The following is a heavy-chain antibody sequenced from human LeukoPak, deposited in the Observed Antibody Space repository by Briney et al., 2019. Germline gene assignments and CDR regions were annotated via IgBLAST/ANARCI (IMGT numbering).Heavy chain of an antibody. Sequence: ASVKVSCKASGYTFTGYYMHWVRQAPGQGLEWMGWINPNSGGTNYAQKFQGRVTMTRDTSISTAYTELSRLRSDDTAVYYCARDTTERYYYYYMDVWGKGTTVTVSS. CDR1: GYTFTGYY. CDR3: ARDTTERYYYYYMDV. CDR2: INPNSGGT. V-gene: IGHV1-2*02. D-gene: IGHD1-1*01. J-gene: IGHJ6*03.